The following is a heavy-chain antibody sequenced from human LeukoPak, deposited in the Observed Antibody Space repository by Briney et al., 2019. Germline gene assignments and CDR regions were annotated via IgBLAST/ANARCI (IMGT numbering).Heavy chain of an antibody. CDR2: IGWNGGNT. D-gene: IGHD6-13*01. CDR3: AKEARGSSWTGFDY. CDR1: GFTFDDYS. V-gene: IGHV3-43*01. Sequence: GGSLRLSCAASGFTFDDYSMHWVRQAPGKGLEWVSLIGWNGGNTYYADSVKGRFTVSWDKSKNSLYLQMNSLRSEDTALYHCAKEARGSSWTGFDYWGQGALVTVAS. J-gene: IGHJ4*02.